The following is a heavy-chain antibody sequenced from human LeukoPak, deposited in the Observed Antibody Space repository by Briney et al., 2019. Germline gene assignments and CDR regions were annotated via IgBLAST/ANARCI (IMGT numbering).Heavy chain of an antibody. Sequence: GRSLRLSCAASGFTFSSYGMHWVRQAPGKGLEWVAVIWYDGSNKYYADSVKGRFTISRDNSKNTLYLQMNSLRAEDTAVYYCAKGNSYGSYYFDYWGQGTLVTVSS. CDR1: GFTFSSYG. CDR3: AKGNSYGSYYFDY. V-gene: IGHV3-33*06. J-gene: IGHJ4*02. CDR2: IWYDGSNK. D-gene: IGHD5-18*01.